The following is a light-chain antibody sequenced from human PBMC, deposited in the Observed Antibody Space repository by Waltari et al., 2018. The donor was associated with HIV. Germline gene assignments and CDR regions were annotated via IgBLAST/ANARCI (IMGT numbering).Light chain of an antibody. Sequence: IVLTQSPGTLSLSPGESATLACRASQRFSLSYLAWYQQKPDQARRLLICDASSRATGIPDRFGGSGSGTDFTLTISRLEPEDSAVYYCQQYGTLYTFGQGTKLEIK. J-gene: IGKJ2*01. CDR2: DAS. CDR1: QRFSLSY. CDR3: QQYGTLYT. V-gene: IGKV3-20*01.